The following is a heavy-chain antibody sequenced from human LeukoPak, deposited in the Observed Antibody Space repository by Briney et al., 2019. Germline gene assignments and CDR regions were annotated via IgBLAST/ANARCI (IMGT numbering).Heavy chain of an antibody. Sequence: ASVKVSCKASGYTFTGYYMHWVRQAPGQGLEWMGWINPNSGGTNYAQKFQGRVTMTRDTSISTAYMELSSLRSEDTAVYYCAAPQSFYGSGSYYQFDYWGQGTLVTVSS. CDR2: INPNSGGT. CDR3: AAPQSFYGSGSYYQFDY. D-gene: IGHD3-10*01. J-gene: IGHJ4*02. CDR1: GYTFTGYY. V-gene: IGHV1-2*02.